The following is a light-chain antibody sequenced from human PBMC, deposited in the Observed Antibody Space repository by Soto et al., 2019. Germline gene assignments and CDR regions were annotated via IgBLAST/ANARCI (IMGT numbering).Light chain of an antibody. CDR2: WAS. V-gene: IGKV4-1*01. J-gene: IGKJ2*01. CDR1: QSVLYSSNNKSY. Sequence: DIVMTQSPDSLAVSLGETATINCKSSQSVLYSSNNKSYLAWYQQIPGQPPRLLIYWASTRESGVPDRFSGSGSGTDFTLTISSLQAEDVAVYYCQQCYTTPFTFGQGTKLEIK. CDR3: QQCYTTPFT.